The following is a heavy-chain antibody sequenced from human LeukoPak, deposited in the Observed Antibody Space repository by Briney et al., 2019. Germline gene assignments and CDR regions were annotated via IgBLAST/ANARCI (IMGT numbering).Heavy chain of an antibody. CDR1: GFTFSSYV. CDR3: AKDRGSGPHYYYGMDV. Sequence: GRSLRLSCAASGFTFSSYVIHWVRQSPGKRLEWVAVVSYLGDDQFYAESVKGRFTISRDNSKKTVFLQMNSLRGEDTAIYYCAKDRGSGPHYYYGMDVWGRGTTVIVSS. V-gene: IGHV3-30*18. CDR2: VSYLGDDQ. J-gene: IGHJ6*02. D-gene: IGHD2-15*01.